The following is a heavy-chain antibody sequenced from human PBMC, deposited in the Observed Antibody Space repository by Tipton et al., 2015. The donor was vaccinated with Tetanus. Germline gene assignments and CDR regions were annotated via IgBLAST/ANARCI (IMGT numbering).Heavy chain of an antibody. CDR1: GASITTYH. CDR3: ARAEYSSGWFSTDRDYYYGMDV. J-gene: IGHJ6*02. D-gene: IGHD6-19*01. Sequence: TLSLTCTVSGASITTYHWSWIRQPAGKGLEWIGRFFNSGTTNYNPSLKSRVTISVDTSKNQFSLKLSSVTAADTAVYYCARAEYSSGWFSTDRDYYYGMDVWGQGTTVTVSS. V-gene: IGHV4-4*07. CDR2: FFNSGTT.